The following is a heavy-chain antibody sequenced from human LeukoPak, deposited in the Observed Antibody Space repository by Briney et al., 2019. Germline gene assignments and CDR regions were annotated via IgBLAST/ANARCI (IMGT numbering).Heavy chain of an antibody. CDR2: FDPEDGET. V-gene: IGHV1-24*01. CDR3: ASGYSSSWYKDFYAFDI. J-gene: IGHJ3*02. D-gene: IGHD6-13*01. CDR1: GYTLTELS. Sequence: ASVTVSCKVSGYTLTELSMHWVRQAPGKGLEWMGGFDPEDGETIYAQKFQGRVTMTEDTSTDTAYMELSSLRSEDTAVYYCASGYSSSWYKDFYAFDIWGQGAMVTVSS.